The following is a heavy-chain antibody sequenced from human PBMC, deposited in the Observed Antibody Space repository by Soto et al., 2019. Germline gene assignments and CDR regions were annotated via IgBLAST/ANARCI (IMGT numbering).Heavy chain of an antibody. CDR2: MNPNSGNT. V-gene: IGHV1-8*01. CDR1: GYTFTSYD. J-gene: IGHJ5*02. CDR3: ARGSLRFLEWLLYWFDP. D-gene: IGHD3-3*01. Sequence: ASVKVSCKASGYTFTSYDINWVRQATGQGLEWMGWMNPNSGNTGYAQKFQGRVTMTRNTSISTAYMELSSLRSEDTAVYYCARGSLRFLEWLLYWFDPWGQGTLVTVSS.